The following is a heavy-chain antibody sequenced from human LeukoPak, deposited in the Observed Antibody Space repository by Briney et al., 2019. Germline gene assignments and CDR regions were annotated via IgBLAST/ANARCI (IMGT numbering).Heavy chain of an antibody. J-gene: IGHJ3*02. Sequence: SETLSLTCAVYGGSFSGYYWSWIRQPPGKGLEWIGEISHSGSTNYNPSLKSRVTISVDTSKNQFSLKLSSVTAADTAVYYCASMATTYDAFDIWGQGTMVTVSS. CDR3: ASMATTYDAFDI. V-gene: IGHV4-34*01. CDR1: GGSFSGYY. CDR2: ISHSGST. D-gene: IGHD5-24*01.